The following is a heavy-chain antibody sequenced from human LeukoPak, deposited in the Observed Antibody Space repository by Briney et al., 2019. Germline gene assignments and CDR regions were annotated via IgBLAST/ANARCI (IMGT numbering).Heavy chain of an antibody. D-gene: IGHD3-10*01. CDR2: INHSGST. Sequence: PSETLSLTCAVYGGSFSGYYWSWIRQPPGKGLEWIGEINHSGSTNYNPSLKSRVTISVDTSKNQFSLKLTSVTAADTAVYYCARGRYYYGSGPLDYWGQGTLVTVSS. CDR3: ARGRYYYGSGPLDY. V-gene: IGHV4-34*01. J-gene: IGHJ4*02. CDR1: GGSFSGYY.